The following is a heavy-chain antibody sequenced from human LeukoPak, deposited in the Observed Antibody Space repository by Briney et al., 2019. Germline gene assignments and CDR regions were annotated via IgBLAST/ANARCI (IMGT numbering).Heavy chain of an antibody. V-gene: IGHV3-11*01. D-gene: IGHD3-22*01. Sequence: GGSLRLSCAASGFTFSAYYMSWIRQAPGKGLEWVSYISSSGSTIYYADSVKGRFTISRDNAKNSLYLQMNSLRAEDTAVYYCARTYDSSGYYYVFDYWGQGTLVTVSS. CDR3: ARTYDSSGYYYVFDY. J-gene: IGHJ4*02. CDR2: ISSSGSTI. CDR1: GFTFSAYY.